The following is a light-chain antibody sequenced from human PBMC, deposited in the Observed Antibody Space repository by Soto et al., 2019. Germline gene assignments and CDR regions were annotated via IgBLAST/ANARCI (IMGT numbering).Light chain of an antibody. Sequence: QSALTQPPSVSAAPGQKVTISCSGSTSNIGNNCVSWFQQLPGTAPKLLIYENDKRPSGIPDRFSGSTSGTSATLGITGLQTGGEADYYCGTWDSRLSGYVFAPGPKVXXL. CDR3: GTWDSRLSGYV. CDR1: TSNIGNNC. J-gene: IGLJ1*01. CDR2: END. V-gene: IGLV1-51*02.